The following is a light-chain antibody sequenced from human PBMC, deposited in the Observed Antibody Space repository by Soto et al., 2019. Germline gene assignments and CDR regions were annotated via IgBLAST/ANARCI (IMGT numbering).Light chain of an antibody. CDR3: QQLNSYPVT. CDR2: GGS. V-gene: IGKV1-9*01. CDR1: QGISSF. Sequence: IPLTQSPSSLSASVGDRVSITCRASQGISSFLAWYQQKPGKAPKLLIYGGSTLQSGVPSRFSGSGSGTDFTLTLSSLQPGDFATYYCQQLNSYPVTFGPGTKVDIK. J-gene: IGKJ3*01.